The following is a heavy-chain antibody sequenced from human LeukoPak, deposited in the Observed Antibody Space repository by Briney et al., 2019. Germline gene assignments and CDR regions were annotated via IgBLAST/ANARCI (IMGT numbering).Heavy chain of an antibody. CDR3: ASPGPYYSETSGYLVF. CDR2: IYASGKT. Sequence: SETLSLTCTASGDSISRGRYYWSWVRQPAGKELEWIGRIYASGKTDYNPYTPSLKSRVAMSLDTSKNQVSLYLTSVTAADTAMYYCASPGPYYSETSGYLVFWGQGILVTVSS. D-gene: IGHD3-22*01. J-gene: IGHJ4*02. V-gene: IGHV4-61*02. CDR1: GDSISRGRYY.